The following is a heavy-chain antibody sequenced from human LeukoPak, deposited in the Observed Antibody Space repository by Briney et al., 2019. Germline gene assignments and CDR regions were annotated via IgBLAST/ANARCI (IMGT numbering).Heavy chain of an antibody. J-gene: IGHJ4*02. Sequence: PGGSLRLSCAASGFTFSSYWMTWVRQAPGKGLEWVANIKQDGSERNYVDSVKGRFTISRDNAKNSLYLQMYTLRDEDTAVYYCATGAGCGYWGQGTLVTVSS. V-gene: IGHV3-7*03. CDR1: GFTFSSYW. CDR3: ATGAGCGY. D-gene: IGHD6-19*01. CDR2: IKQDGSER.